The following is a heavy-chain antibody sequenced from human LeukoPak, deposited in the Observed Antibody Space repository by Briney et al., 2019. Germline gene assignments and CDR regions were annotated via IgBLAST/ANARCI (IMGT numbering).Heavy chain of an antibody. CDR2: ISSTSRTI. V-gene: IGHV3-48*02. D-gene: IGHD5-24*01. CDR1: GFTFSSYG. Sequence: GGSLRLSCAASGFTFSSYGMNWVRQAPGKGLEWVSYISSTSRTIYDADSVKGRFTISRDNAKNSLYLLMNSLRDEDTAVYYCARDPLRWLQNNYYYYYMDVWGKGTTVTVSS. CDR3: ARDPLRWLQNNYYYYYMDV. J-gene: IGHJ6*03.